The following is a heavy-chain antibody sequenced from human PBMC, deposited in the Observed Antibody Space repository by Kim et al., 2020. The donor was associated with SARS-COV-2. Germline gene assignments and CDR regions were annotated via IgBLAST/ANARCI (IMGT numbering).Heavy chain of an antibody. J-gene: IGHJ6*01. CDR1: GLTFSSYW. V-gene: IGHV3-7*01. Sequence: GGSLRLSCAASGLTFSSYWMSWVRQAPGKGLEWVANIKQDGSEKYYVDSVKGRFTISRDNAKNSLYLQMNNLRAEDTAVYYCAREGVSGYDYEYGMDVWG. CDR3: AREGVSGYDYEYGMDV. D-gene: IGHD5-12*01. CDR2: IKQDGSEK.